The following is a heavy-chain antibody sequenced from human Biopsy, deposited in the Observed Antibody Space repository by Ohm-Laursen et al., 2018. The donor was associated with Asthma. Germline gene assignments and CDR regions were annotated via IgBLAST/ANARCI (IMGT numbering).Heavy chain of an antibody. CDR1: GFTFSTYG. Sequence: SSLRLSCAASGFTFSTYGMHWVRQVPGKGLEWVAFIAWDGINSYYADSVKGRFTISRDNSRNTLYLQKNSLRADDTAVYYCARAGESDLVGGLDVWGQGTTVTVSS. D-gene: IGHD2-21*01. J-gene: IGHJ6*02. CDR2: IAWDGINS. CDR3: ARAGESDLVGGLDV. V-gene: IGHV3-30*03.